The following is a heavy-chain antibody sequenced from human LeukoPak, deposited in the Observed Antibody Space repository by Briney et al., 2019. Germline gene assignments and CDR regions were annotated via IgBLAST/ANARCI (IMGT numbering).Heavy chain of an antibody. Sequence: PGGSLRLSCAASGFTFSSYAMNWVRQAPGKGLEWVSAISGGDESTYNADSGKGRFIISRDNSKNTLYLQMNSLRAEDTAVYFCAKGEGGYCSSSSCSTYFDYWGQGTLVTVSS. CDR2: ISGGDEST. J-gene: IGHJ4*02. CDR3: AKGEGGYCSSSSCSTYFDY. CDR1: GFTFSSYA. D-gene: IGHD2-15*01. V-gene: IGHV3-23*01.